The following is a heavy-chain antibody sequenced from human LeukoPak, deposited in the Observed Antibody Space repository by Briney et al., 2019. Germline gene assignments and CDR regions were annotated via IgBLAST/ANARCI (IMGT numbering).Heavy chain of an antibody. CDR3: ARLRYCSSTSCYYDYYYMDV. V-gene: IGHV4-59*01. D-gene: IGHD2-2*01. CDR2: IYYSGST. J-gene: IGHJ6*03. CDR1: GGSISSYY. Sequence: SETLSLTCTVSGGSISSYYWSWIRQPPGKGLEWIGYIYYSGSTNYNPSLKSRVTISVDTSKDQFSLKLSSVTAADTAVYYCARLRYCSSTSCYYDYYYMDVWGKGTTVTVSS.